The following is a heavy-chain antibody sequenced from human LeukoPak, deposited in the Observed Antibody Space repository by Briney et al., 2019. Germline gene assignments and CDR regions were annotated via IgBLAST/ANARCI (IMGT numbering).Heavy chain of an antibody. CDR3: TRDCSGGSCWGDAFDI. J-gene: IGHJ3*02. Sequence: PGRSLRLSCIASGFTFGDYAMSWVRQAPGKGLEWVGLIRSKAYGGTTEYAASVKSRFTIPRDDSKSIAYLQMNSLRTEDTAVFYCTRDCSGGSCWGDAFDIWGQGTMVTVSS. V-gene: IGHV3-49*04. CDR1: GFTFGDYA. D-gene: IGHD2-15*01. CDR2: IRSKAYGGTT.